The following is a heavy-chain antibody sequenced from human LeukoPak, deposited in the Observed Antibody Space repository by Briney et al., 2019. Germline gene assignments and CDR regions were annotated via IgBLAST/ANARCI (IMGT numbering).Heavy chain of an antibody. Sequence: SVKVSCKASGGTFSSYAISWVRQAPGQGLEWMGGIIPIFGTANYAQKFQGRVTITADESTSTAYMELSSLRSENTAVYYCARDRTRNNWNYDWFDPWGQGTLVTVSS. D-gene: IGHD1-7*01. CDR2: IIPIFGTA. V-gene: IGHV1-69*01. CDR3: ARDRTRNNWNYDWFDP. CDR1: GGTFSSYA. J-gene: IGHJ5*02.